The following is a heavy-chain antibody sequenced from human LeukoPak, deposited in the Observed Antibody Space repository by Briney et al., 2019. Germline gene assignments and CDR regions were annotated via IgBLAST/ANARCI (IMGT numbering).Heavy chain of an antibody. J-gene: IGHJ4*02. CDR3: ASTIDVVTDY. D-gene: IGHD2-21*02. Sequence: GGSLRLSCAASGFIFSNYGMHWVRQAPGKGLEWVAVISCDGSNKYYADSVKGRFTISRDNSKNTLYLQMNSLRVEDTAVYYCASTIDVVTDYWGQGTLVTVSS. V-gene: IGHV3-30*03. CDR2: ISCDGSNK. CDR1: GFIFSNYG.